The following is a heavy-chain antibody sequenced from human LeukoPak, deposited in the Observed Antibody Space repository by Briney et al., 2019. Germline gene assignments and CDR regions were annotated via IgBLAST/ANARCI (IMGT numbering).Heavy chain of an antibody. V-gene: IGHV3-13*01. Sequence: SGGFLRLSCAASGFTFSSFDMHWVRQPTGQGLEWVSTIGTASDTYYPGSVEGRFTLSRDNAKNSLYLQMNSLTAGDTAVYYCARGPPRGKYYYMDVWGKGTTVTVSS. CDR3: ARGPPRGKYYYMDV. CDR2: IGTASDT. CDR1: GFTFSSFD. J-gene: IGHJ6*03.